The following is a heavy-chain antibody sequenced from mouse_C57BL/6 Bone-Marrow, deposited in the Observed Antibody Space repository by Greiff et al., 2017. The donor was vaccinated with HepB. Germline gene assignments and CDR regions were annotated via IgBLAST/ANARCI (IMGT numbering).Heavy chain of an antibody. V-gene: IGHV1-72*01. CDR2: IDPNSGGT. CDR1: AYTLTGYW. J-gene: IGHJ2*01. CDR3: ARPVVGGDFDY. D-gene: IGHD1-1*01. Sequence: QVQLQQPGAELVKPGASVKLSSKPSAYTLTGYWMHWVKRRPGRGLEGIGRIDPNSGGTKYNEKLKSKATLTVDKPSSTAYMQLSSLTSEDSAVYYCARPVVGGDFDYWGQGTTLTVSS.